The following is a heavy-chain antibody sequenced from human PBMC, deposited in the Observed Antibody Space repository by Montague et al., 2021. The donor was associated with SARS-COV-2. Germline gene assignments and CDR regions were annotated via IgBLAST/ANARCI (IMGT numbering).Heavy chain of an antibody. V-gene: IGHV3-74*01. CDR3: AEVTGSMGYYYAMDV. Sequence: SLRLSCAASGLISGIYWMHWVRQPPGKGLDFVSRINSDGSSISYADSVQGRFTISKDNARNTLYLQMNSLRVEDTAVYYCAEVTGSMGYYYAMDVWGQGTTVTVSS. D-gene: IGHD4-23*01. J-gene: IGHJ6*02. CDR1: GLISGIYW. CDR2: INSDGSSI.